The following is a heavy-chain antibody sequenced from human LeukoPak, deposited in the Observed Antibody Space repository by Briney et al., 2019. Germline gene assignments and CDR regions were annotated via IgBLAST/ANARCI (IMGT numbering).Heavy chain of an antibody. V-gene: IGHV4-39*01. CDR1: GGXISSSSYY. D-gene: IGHD6-13*01. Sequence: PSETLALTCTVSGGXISSSSYYWGWIRQSPGKGLEWIGSIYYRGSTYYNPSLKSRVTISVDTSKNQFSLKLSSVTAADTAVYYCARTTRGGSDSWDPYYFDYWGQGTLVTVSS. J-gene: IGHJ4*02. CDR3: ARTTRGGSDSWDPYYFDY. CDR2: IYYRGST.